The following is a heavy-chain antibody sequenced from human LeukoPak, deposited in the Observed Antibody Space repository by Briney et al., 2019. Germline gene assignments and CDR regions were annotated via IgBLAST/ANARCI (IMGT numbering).Heavy chain of an antibody. D-gene: IGHD2-21*01. CDR3: ARHEDSTNPYWFDP. CDR2: IYYSGST. J-gene: IGHJ5*02. CDR1: GGSISSSSYY. V-gene: IGHV4-39*01. Sequence: SETLSLTCTVSGGSISSSSYYWGWIRQPPGKGLEWIGSIYYSGSTYYNPSLKSRVTISVDTSKNQFSLKLSSVTAADTAVYYCARHEDSTNPYWFDPWGQGTLVTVSS.